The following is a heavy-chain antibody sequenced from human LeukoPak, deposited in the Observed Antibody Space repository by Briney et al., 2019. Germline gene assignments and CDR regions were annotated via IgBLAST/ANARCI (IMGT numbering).Heavy chain of an antibody. CDR1: GFTFDDYA. Sequence: GGSLRLSCAASGFTFDDYAMHWVRQAPGKGLEWVSLISWDGGSTYYADSVKCRFTISRDNSKNSLYLQMNSLRAEDTALYYCAKDSRFDWIFDYWGQGTLVTVSS. CDR2: ISWDGGST. D-gene: IGHD3-9*01. J-gene: IGHJ4*02. V-gene: IGHV3-43D*03. CDR3: AKDSRFDWIFDY.